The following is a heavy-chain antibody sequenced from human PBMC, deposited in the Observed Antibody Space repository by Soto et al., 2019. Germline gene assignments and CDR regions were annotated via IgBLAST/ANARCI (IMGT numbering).Heavy chain of an antibody. CDR2: INHSGST. V-gene: IGHV4-34*01. CDR3: ARGPKAGGYDYKPFDY. D-gene: IGHD5-12*01. J-gene: IGHJ4*02. CDR1: GGSFSGYY. Sequence: QVQLQQWGAGLLKPSETLSLTCAVYGGSFSGYYWSWIRQPPGKGLEWIGEINHSGSTNYNPSLKSRVTRSVDTSKNQFSLKLGSVTAADTAVYYCARGPKAGGYDYKPFDYWGQGTLVTVSS.